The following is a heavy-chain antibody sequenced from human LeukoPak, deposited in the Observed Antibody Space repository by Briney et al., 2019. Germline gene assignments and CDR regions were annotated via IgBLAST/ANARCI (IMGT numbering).Heavy chain of an antibody. CDR2: ISSSSSYI. D-gene: IGHD6-19*01. J-gene: IGHJ4*02. Sequence: GGSLRLSCAASGFTFSSYSMNWVRQAPGKGLEWVSSISSSSSYIYYADSVKGRFTISRDSAKNSLYLQMNSLRAEDTSVYYCARVIPSGWYDSDYWGQGTLVTVSS. CDR3: ARVIPSGWYDSDY. V-gene: IGHV3-21*01. CDR1: GFTFSSYS.